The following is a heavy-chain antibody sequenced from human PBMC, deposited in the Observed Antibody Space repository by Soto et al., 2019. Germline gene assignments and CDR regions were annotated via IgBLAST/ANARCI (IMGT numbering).Heavy chain of an antibody. V-gene: IGHV4-61*01. CDR1: VVSVSSGSYY. Sequence: PSETLSLTCTFSVVSVSSGSYYWSWIRQPPGKGLEWIGYIYYSGSTNYNPSLKSRVTISVDTSKNQFSLKLSSVTAADTAVYYCERDFSEYWGQGTLVTVSS. CDR2: IYYSGST. J-gene: IGHJ4*02. CDR3: ERDFSEY.